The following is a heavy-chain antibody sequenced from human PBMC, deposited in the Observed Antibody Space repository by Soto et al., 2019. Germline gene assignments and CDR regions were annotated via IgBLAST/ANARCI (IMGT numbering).Heavy chain of an antibody. J-gene: IGHJ3*02. V-gene: IGHV5-51*01. CDR3: ARQSALTMVRGVVGAFDI. CDR2: IYPGDSDT. Sequence: GESLKISCKGSGYSFTSYWIGWVRQMPVKGLEWMEIIYPGDSDTRYSPSFQGQVTISADKSISTAYLQWSSLKASDTAMYYCARQSALTMVRGVVGAFDIWGQGTMVTVS. D-gene: IGHD3-10*01. CDR1: GYSFTSYW.